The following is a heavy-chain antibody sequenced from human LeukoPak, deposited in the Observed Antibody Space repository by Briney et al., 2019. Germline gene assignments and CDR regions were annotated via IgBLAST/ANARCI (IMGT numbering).Heavy chain of an antibody. V-gene: IGHV3-30*02. CDR2: IRYDGSNK. Sequence: GGSLRLSCAASGFTFSSYGMHWVRQAPGKGLEWVAFIRYDGSNKYYADSVKGRFAISRDNSKNTVYLQMNSLRAEDTAVYYCAKVRYCSGVNCYPDDNWGQGTLVTVSS. CDR1: GFTFSSYG. D-gene: IGHD2-15*01. J-gene: IGHJ4*02. CDR3: AKVRYCSGVNCYPDDN.